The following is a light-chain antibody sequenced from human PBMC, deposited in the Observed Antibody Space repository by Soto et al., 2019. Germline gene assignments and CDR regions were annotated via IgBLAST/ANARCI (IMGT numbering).Light chain of an antibody. CDR3: CSYAGSSTFRV. CDR2: EVS. CDR1: SSDVGSYNL. V-gene: IGLV2-23*02. J-gene: IGLJ3*02. Sequence: QSALTQPASVSGSPGQSITISCTGTSSDVGSYNLVSWYQQHPGKAPKLMIYEVSKRPSGVSNRFPGSKSGNTASLTISGLQAEDEADYYCCSYAGSSTFRVFGGGTKLTVL.